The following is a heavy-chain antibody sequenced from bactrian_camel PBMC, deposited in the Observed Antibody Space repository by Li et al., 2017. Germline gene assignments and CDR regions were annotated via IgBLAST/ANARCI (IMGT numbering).Heavy chain of an antibody. V-gene: IGHV3S1*01. CDR1: GFTFSTYY. CDR3: AADGTPAMAIRTAW. CDR2: INAAGSST. D-gene: IGHD5*01. Sequence: QLVESGGGLVQLGGSLRLSCAASGFTFSTYYMYWVCQAPGKGLEWVSTINAAGSSTYYAESVKGRFTISRDNAKNTVYLQMDNMKPEDTAVYYCAADGTPAMAIRTAWRGPGTQVTVS. J-gene: IGHJ4*01.